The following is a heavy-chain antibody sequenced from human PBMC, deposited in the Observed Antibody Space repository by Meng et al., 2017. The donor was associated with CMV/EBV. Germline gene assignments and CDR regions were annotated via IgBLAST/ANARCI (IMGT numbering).Heavy chain of an antibody. V-gene: IGHV4-30-4*08. Sequence: SETLSLTCTVSGGSISSGDYYWSWIRQPPGKGLEWIGYIYYSGSTYYNPSLKCRVTISVDTSKNQFSRKLSSVTAADTAVYYCARGYCSSTSCYYYYGMDVWGQGTTVTVSS. CDR2: IYYSGST. J-gene: IGHJ6*02. CDR3: ARGYCSSTSCYYYYGMDV. D-gene: IGHD2-2*01. CDR1: GGSISSGDYY.